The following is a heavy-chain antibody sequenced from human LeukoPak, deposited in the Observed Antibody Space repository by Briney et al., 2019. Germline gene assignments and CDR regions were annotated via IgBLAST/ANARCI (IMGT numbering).Heavy chain of an antibody. D-gene: IGHD1-26*01. Sequence: ASVKVSCKASGYTFTSYGISWVRQAPGQGLEWMGWISAYNGNTNYAQKLQGRVTMTTDTSTSTAYMELRSLRSDDTAVYYCVRDLGPPGSYYSGYWGQGTLVTVSS. CDR3: VRDLGPPGSYYSGY. V-gene: IGHV1-18*01. J-gene: IGHJ4*02. CDR2: ISAYNGNT. CDR1: GYTFTSYG.